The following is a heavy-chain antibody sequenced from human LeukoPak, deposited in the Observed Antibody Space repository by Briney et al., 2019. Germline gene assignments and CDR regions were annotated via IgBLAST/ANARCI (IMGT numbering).Heavy chain of an antibody. CDR2: ICSGGST. V-gene: IGHV3-53*01. Sequence: PGGSLRLSCAASGFTVTSNYMSWVRQAPGKGPEWVSDICSGGSTYIADAGNGQFTISRDNSKITMYIQMNSMRAEDTAVYYCARDRGVAAAGTWIFDYWGQGTLVTVTA. CDR3: ARDRGVAAAGTWIFDY. D-gene: IGHD6-13*01. CDR1: GFTVTSNY. J-gene: IGHJ4*02.